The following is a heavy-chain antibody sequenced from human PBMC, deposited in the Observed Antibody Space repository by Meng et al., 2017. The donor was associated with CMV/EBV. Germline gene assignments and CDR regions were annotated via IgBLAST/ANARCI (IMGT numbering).Heavy chain of an antibody. CDR1: GYTFTSYD. Sequence: ASVKVSCKASGYTFTSYDINWVRQATGQGREWMGWMNPNSGNTGYAQKFQGRVTMTRNTSISTAYMELSSLRSEDTAVYYCARRKSAYYYYGMDVWGQGTTVTVSS. CDR2: MNPNSGNT. J-gene: IGHJ6*02. V-gene: IGHV1-8*01. CDR3: ARRKSAYYYYGMDV.